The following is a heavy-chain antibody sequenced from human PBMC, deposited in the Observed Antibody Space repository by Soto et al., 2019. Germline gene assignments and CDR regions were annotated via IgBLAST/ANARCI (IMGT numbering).Heavy chain of an antibody. V-gene: IGHV3-23*01. CDR3: AKPPGEATIEGDAFDI. J-gene: IGHJ3*02. D-gene: IGHD5-12*01. Sequence: EVQLLESGGGLVQPGGSLRLSCAASGFTFSSYAMSWVRQAPGKGLEWVSAISGSGGSTYYADSVKGRFTISRDNSQNTLYLQMNSLRAEDTAVYYCAKPPGEATIEGDAFDIWGQGTMVTVSS. CDR2: ISGSGGST. CDR1: GFTFSSYA.